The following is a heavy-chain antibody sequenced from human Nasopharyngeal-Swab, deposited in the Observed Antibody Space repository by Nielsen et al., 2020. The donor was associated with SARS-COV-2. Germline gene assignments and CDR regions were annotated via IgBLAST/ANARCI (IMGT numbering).Heavy chain of an antibody. CDR3: TRYDERLTSFDY. D-gene: IGHD3-3*01. CDR1: GFTFSGSE. Sequence: GGSLRLSCVASGFTFSGSEIHWVRQASGKGPEWVGRIRDKADNYATGYAASVKGRFTISRDDSKNTAYLQMNSLKTEDTAVYYCTRYDERLTSFDYWGQGTLVTISS. CDR2: IRDKADNYAT. V-gene: IGHV3-73*01. J-gene: IGHJ4*02.